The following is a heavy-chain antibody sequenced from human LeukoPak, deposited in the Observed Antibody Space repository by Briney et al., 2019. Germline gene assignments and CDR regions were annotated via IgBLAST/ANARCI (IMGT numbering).Heavy chain of an antibody. J-gene: IGHJ2*01. CDR3: ASGGIAGWYFDL. CDR1: GGSISSYY. Sequence: PSETLSLTCTVSGGSISSYYWSWIRQPPGKGLEWIGYIYYSGSTNYNPSLKSRVTISVDTSRNQFSLKLSSVTAADTAVYYCASGGIAGWYFDLWGRGTLVTVSS. CDR2: IYYSGST. V-gene: IGHV4-59*01. D-gene: IGHD1-14*01.